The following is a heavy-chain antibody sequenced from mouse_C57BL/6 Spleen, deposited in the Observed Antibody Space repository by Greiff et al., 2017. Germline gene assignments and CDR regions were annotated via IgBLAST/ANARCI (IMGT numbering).Heavy chain of an antibody. CDR2: IDPSDSET. Sequence: QVQLQQPGAELVRPGSSVKLSCKASGYTFTSYWMHWVKQRPIQGLEWIGNIDPSDSETHYNQKFKDKATLTVDKSSSPAYMQLSSLTSEDSAVYYCAREGIYDGYYYFDYWGQGTTRTVSS. D-gene: IGHD2-3*01. J-gene: IGHJ2*01. CDR1: GYTFTSYW. V-gene: IGHV1-52*01. CDR3: AREGIYDGYYYFDY.